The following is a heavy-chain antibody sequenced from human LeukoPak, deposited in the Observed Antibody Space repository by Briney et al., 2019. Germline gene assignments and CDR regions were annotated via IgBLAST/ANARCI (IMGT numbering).Heavy chain of an antibody. CDR2: ISGSGGST. Sequence: GGSLRLSCAASGFTFSSYTMSWVRQAPGKGLEWVSAISGSGGSTYYADSVKGRFTISRDNSKNTLYLQMNSLRAEDTAVYYCAKYSMGRGSGVYFDYWGQGTLVTVSS. CDR1: GFTFSSYT. V-gene: IGHV3-23*01. CDR3: AKYSMGRGSGVYFDY. D-gene: IGHD3-16*01. J-gene: IGHJ4*02.